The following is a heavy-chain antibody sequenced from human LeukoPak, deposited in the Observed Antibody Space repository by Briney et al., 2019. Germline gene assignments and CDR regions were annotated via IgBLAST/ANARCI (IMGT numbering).Heavy chain of an antibody. CDR2: INPNSGGT. CDR1: GYTFTGYY. J-gene: IGHJ4*02. V-gene: IGHV1-2*02. D-gene: IGHD3-10*01. CDR3: ARDRSGSGSNYFDY. Sequence: ASVKVSCKASGYTFTGYYIHWMRQAPGQGLEWMGWINPNSGGTDYAQKFQGRVTMTRDTSISTAYMELSRLRSDDTAVYYGARDRSGSGSNYFDYWGQGTLVTVSS.